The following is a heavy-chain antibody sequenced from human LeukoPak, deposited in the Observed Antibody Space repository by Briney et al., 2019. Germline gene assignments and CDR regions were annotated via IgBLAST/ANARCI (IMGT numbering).Heavy chain of an antibody. Sequence: GGSLRLSCAASGFTFSSYAMHWVRQAPGKGLEWVAVISYDGSNKYYADSVKGRFTISRDNSKNTLYLQMNSLRAEDTAVYYCARSFRTYYYDSSGYSGSDYWGQGTLVTVSS. CDR3: ARSFRTYYYDSSGYSGSDY. CDR1: GFTFSSYA. CDR2: ISYDGSNK. D-gene: IGHD3-22*01. V-gene: IGHV3-30-3*01. J-gene: IGHJ4*02.